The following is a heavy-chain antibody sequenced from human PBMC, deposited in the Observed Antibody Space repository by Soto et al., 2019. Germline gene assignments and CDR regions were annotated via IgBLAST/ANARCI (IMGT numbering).Heavy chain of an antibody. V-gene: IGHV3-7*04. D-gene: IGHD3-10*01. CDR3: ARATGADKEDY. CDR1: GFILRSYS. Sequence: GGSLRLSCSASGFILRSYSMSSLRQAPGKGLEWVASMNEYGSERYYVDSVKGRFTISRDNAKNSLYLQMNSLRAEDTAVYYCARATGADKEDYWGQGTLVTSPQ. CDR2: MNEYGSER. J-gene: IGHJ4*02.